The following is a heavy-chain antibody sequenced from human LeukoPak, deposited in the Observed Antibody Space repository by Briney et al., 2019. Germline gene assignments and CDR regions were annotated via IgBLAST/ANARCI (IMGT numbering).Heavy chain of an antibody. Sequence: GGSLRLSCAASGFTFSSYWMSWVRQAPGKGLERVANIKQDGSEKYYVDSVKGRFTISRDNAKNSLYLQMNSLRAEDTAVYYCARLTLRDAFDIWGQGTMVTVSS. CDR2: IKQDGSEK. CDR1: GFTFSSYW. CDR3: ARLTLRDAFDI. J-gene: IGHJ3*02. D-gene: IGHD3-16*01. V-gene: IGHV3-7*01.